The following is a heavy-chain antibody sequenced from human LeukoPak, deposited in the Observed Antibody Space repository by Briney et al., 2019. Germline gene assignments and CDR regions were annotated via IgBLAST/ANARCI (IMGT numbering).Heavy chain of an antibody. CDR2: INSDGSST. V-gene: IGHV3-74*01. J-gene: IGHJ4*02. Sequence: PGGSLRLSCAASGFTFSSYWMHWVRQAPGKGLVWVSRINSDGSSTSYADSVKGRFTISRDNAKNTLYLQMNSLRAEDTAVYYCAREDRDGYNYCFDYWGQGTLVTVSS. D-gene: IGHD5-24*01. CDR3: AREDRDGYNYCFDY. CDR1: GFTFSSYW.